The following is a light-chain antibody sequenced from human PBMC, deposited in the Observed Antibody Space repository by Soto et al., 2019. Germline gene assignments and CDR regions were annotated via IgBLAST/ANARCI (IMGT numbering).Light chain of an antibody. CDR1: QSVRSK. CDR3: QQYTDWPLT. J-gene: IGKJ4*01. CDR2: DAS. Sequence: EIVMTQSPATLSVSPGERATLSCRASQSVRSKLAWYQQKPGQAPRLLIYDASTGATGVPARFSGSGSGTEFTLTISSLQSEDFAVYYCQQYTDWPLTFGGGTKVDI. V-gene: IGKV3-15*01.